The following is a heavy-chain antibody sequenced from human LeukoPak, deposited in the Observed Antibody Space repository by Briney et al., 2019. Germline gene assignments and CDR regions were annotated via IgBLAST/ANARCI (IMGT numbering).Heavy chain of an antibody. Sequence: GASVKVSCKASGYTFASYDINWVRQATGQGLEWMGWMNPNSGNTGYAQKFQGRVTMTRNTSISTAYMELSSLRSEDTAVYYCARGSDSGSYSDFDYWGQGTLVTVSS. V-gene: IGHV1-8*01. CDR2: MNPNSGNT. CDR1: GYTFASYD. CDR3: ARGSDSGSYSDFDY. D-gene: IGHD1-26*01. J-gene: IGHJ4*02.